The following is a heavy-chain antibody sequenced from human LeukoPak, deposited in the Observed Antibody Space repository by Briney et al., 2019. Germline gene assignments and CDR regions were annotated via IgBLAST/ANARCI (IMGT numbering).Heavy chain of an antibody. CDR1: GGSFSGYY. J-gene: IGHJ5*02. D-gene: IGHD1-26*01. Sequence: SETLSLTCAVYGGSFSGYYWSWIRQPPGKGLEWIGEINHSGSTNYNPSLKSRVTISVDTSKNQFSLKLSSVTAADTAVYYCARAVRLGIREPIWFDPWGQGTLVTVSS. CDR3: ARAVRLGIREPIWFDP. V-gene: IGHV4-34*01. CDR2: INHSGST.